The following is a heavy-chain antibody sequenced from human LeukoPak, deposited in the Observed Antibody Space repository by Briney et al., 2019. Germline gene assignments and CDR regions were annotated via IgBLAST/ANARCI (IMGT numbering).Heavy chain of an antibody. CDR2: ISTSNTFI. V-gene: IGHV3-21*04. CDR1: GFTFTTFT. Sequence: GGSLRLSCAASGFTFTTFTMNWVRQAPGKGLEWVSSISTSNTFIYYADSVKGRFTISRDNSKNTLYLQMTSLRAEDTAVYYCARGDDAFDIWGQGTMVTVSS. J-gene: IGHJ3*02. CDR3: ARGDDAFDI.